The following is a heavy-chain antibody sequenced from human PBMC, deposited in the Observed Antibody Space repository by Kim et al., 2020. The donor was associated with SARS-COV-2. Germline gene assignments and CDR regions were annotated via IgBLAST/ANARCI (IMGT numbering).Heavy chain of an antibody. CDR1: GFTFSSYA. Sequence: GGSLRLSCAASGFTFSSYAMHWVRQAPGKGLEWVAVISYDGSNKYYADSVKGRFTISRDNSKNTLYLQMNSLRAEDTAVYYCARDGGVGANDAFDIWGQGTMVTVSS. CDR2: ISYDGSNK. V-gene: IGHV3-30-3*01. J-gene: IGHJ3*02. D-gene: IGHD1-26*01. CDR3: ARDGGVGANDAFDI.